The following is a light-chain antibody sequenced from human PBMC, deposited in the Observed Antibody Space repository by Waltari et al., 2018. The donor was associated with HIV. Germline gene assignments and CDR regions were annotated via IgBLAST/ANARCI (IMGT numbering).Light chain of an antibody. CDR1: QSVDSKY. CDR3: QQYGTPPWT. CDR2: GAY. J-gene: IGKJ1*01. V-gene: IGKV3-20*01. Sequence: EIVLTQSPGTLSSSPGERATLSCRATQSVDSKYVAWYQQKPGQAPRLLIYGAYSRASRIPDRFSGSGSGTDFTLTISRLEPEDFAVYFCQQYGTPPWTFGQGTKVEIK.